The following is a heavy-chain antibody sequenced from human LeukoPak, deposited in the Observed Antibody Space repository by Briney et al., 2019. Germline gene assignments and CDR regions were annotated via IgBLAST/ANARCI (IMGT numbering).Heavy chain of an antibody. CDR3: ARDRGWRTSGYYLYHFDY. D-gene: IGHD3-22*01. Sequence: GGPLRLSCVASGFTFTDYFMSWVRQVPGKGLEWVASIKHNGGEKYYVDSVKGRFTISRDNAKNSLYLEMSSLRVEDTAVYYCARDRGWRTSGYYLYHFDYWGQGTLVTFAS. CDR2: IKHNGGEK. CDR1: GFTFTDYF. V-gene: IGHV3-7*01. J-gene: IGHJ4*02.